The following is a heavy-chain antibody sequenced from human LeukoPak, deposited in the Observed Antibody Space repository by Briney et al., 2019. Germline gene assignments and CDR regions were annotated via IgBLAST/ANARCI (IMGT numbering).Heavy chain of an antibody. CDR2: IYTSGST. V-gene: IGHV4-4*07. Sequence: SETLSLTCTVSGGSISSYYWSWIRQPAGKGLEWIGRIYTSGSTNYNPSLKSRVTMSVDTSKNQVSLNLRSVTPEDTAVYYCARNLIPEQLVLNFWGQGTLVTVSS. D-gene: IGHD6-13*01. J-gene: IGHJ4*02. CDR3: ARNLIPEQLVLNF. CDR1: GGSISSYY.